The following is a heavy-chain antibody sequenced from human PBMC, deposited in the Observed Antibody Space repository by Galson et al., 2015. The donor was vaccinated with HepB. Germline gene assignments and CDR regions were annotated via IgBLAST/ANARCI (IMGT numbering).Heavy chain of an antibody. J-gene: IGHJ4*02. D-gene: IGHD2-2*01. CDR1: GFTFDDYA. Sequence: SLRLSCAASGFTFDDYAMRWVRQAPGKGLEWVSAISGSGGSTYYADSVKGRFTISRDNSKNTLYLQMNSLRAEDTAVYYCARVKDIVVVPAAPPDYWGQGTLVTVSS. CDR2: ISGSGGST. CDR3: ARVKDIVVVPAAPPDY. V-gene: IGHV3-23*01.